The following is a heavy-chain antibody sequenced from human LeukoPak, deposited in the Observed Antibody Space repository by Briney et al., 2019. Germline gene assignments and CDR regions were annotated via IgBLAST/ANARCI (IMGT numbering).Heavy chain of an antibody. Sequence: PSETLSLTCTVSGGSISSYYWSWIRQPPGKGLEWIGYIYYSGSTNYNPSLKSRVTISVDTSKNQFSLKLSSVTAADTAVYYCARGSGWSILLDYWGQGTLVTVSS. V-gene: IGHV4-59*01. CDR1: GGSISSYY. J-gene: IGHJ4*02. CDR3: ARGSGWSILLDY. CDR2: IYYSGST. D-gene: IGHD6-19*01.